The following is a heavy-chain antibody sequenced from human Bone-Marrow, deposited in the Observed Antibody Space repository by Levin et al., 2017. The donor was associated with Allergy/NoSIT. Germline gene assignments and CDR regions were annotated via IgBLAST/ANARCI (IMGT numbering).Heavy chain of an antibody. D-gene: IGHD3/OR15-3a*01. V-gene: IGHV3-53*03. CDR3: ARADFGLRDYLGS. Sequence: GGSLRLSCAASGFIVSDYYMNWVRQPPGKGLQWVSITYNHGSPYFADSVKGRITIPRDNFKNPLFLQLDSLTAEGTAVYYCARADFGLRDYLGSWGQGTLVTVSS. J-gene: IGHJ4*02. CDR2: TYNHGSP. CDR1: GFIVSDYY.